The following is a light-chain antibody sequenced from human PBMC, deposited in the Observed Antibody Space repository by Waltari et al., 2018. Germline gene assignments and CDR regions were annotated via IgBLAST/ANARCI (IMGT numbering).Light chain of an antibody. V-gene: IGKV3-20*01. CDR3: QQYGSSPPYMYT. J-gene: IGKJ2*01. CDR2: GAS. CDR1: QSVSSSY. Sequence: EIVLTQSPGTLSLSPGARATRSCRASQSVSSSYLAWYQQKPGQAPRLLIYGASSRATGIPDRFSGSGSGTDFTLTISRLEPEDFAVYYCQQYGSSPPYMYTFGQGTKLEIK.